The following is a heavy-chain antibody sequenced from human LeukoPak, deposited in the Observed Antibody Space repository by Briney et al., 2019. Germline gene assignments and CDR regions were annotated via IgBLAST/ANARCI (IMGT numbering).Heavy chain of an antibody. Sequence: GGSLRLSCAASGFTFSSYAMSWVRQAPGKGLEWVANIKQDGSQKYYVHPVKGRFTISRDNAKNSLYLQMNSLRAEDTAVYYCAREKSGSNAAFDYWGQGTLVTVSS. J-gene: IGHJ4*02. CDR1: GFTFSSYA. CDR2: IKQDGSQK. CDR3: AREKSGSNAAFDY. D-gene: IGHD1-26*01. V-gene: IGHV3-7*01.